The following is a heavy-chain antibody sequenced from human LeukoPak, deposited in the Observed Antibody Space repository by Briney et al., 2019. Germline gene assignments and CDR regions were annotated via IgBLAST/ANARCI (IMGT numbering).Heavy chain of an antibody. CDR3: AKNYYDRRGPYSWVFDY. J-gene: IGHJ4*02. CDR2: IFAGGGAA. D-gene: IGHD3-22*01. V-gene: IGHV3-23*03. Sequence: GGSLRLSCPVSGFTFSDYAMTWVRQAPGKGLEWVSSIFAGGGAALYADSVRGRFTIFRDDSKSTLFLQMHRLRAEDTAIYYCAKNYYDRRGPYSWVFDYWGPGTLVTVSS. CDR1: GFTFSDYA.